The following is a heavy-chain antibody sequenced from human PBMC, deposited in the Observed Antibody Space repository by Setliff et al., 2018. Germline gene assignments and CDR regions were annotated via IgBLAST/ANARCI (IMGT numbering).Heavy chain of an antibody. V-gene: IGHV4-39*01. CDR2: IYYRGDT. CDR1: GGSVGNSYYY. Sequence: SETLSLTCTVSGGSVGNSYYYWSWIRQPPGKGLEWIGRIYYRGDTYYNASLKGRLTISVDTAQHQFSLRLTSVTAADTAVYYCARTGTYRYFDYWGQGALVTVSS. D-gene: IGHD1-1*01. J-gene: IGHJ4*02. CDR3: ARTGTYRYFDY.